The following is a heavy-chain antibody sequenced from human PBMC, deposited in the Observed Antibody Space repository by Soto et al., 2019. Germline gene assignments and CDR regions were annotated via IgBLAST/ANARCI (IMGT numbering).Heavy chain of an antibody. D-gene: IGHD2-2*01. CDR1: GASISSRDYY. J-gene: IGHJ4*02. Sequence: SETLSLTCSVSGASISSRDYYWGWIRQTPGRGLEWIGNIDYNGVTYYNPSLKSRVTVSKDTSKNQFSLKVASVTAADTAIYYCGRVMIGTSRHTDSDYWGQGTQVTVSS. CDR2: IDYNGVT. CDR3: GRVMIGTSRHTDSDY. V-gene: IGHV4-39*01.